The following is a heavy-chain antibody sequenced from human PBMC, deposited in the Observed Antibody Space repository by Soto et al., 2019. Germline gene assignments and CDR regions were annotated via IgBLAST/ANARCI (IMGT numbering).Heavy chain of an antibody. CDR3: AKDRLGGNFDY. CDR1: VFTFSSYW. J-gene: IGHJ4*02. Sequence: GGSLRLSCEASVFTFSSYWMTWVRQAPGKGLEWVANISENGGDKYYVDSVKGRFSISRDNSKNSLYLQMNSPRAEDTAVYYCAKDRLGGNFDYWGQGTQVTVSS. V-gene: IGHV3-7*04. CDR2: ISENGGDK.